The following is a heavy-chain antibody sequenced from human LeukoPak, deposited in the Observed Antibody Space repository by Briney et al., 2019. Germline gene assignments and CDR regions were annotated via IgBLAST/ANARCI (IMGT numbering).Heavy chain of an antibody. CDR3: ASSITMIVVVTHPYLFDY. CDR2: IYYSGST. V-gene: IGHV4-30-4*01. CDR1: GGSISSGDYY. J-gene: IGHJ4*02. Sequence: SETLSLTCTVSGGSISSGDYYWSWIRQPPGKGLEWIGYIYYSGSTYYNPSLKSRVTISVDTSKNQFSLKLSSVTAADTAVYYCASSITMIVVVTHPYLFDYWGQGTLVTVSS. D-gene: IGHD3-22*01.